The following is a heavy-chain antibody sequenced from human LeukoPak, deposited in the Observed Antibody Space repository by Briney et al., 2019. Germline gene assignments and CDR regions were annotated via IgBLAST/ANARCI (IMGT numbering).Heavy chain of an antibody. J-gene: IGHJ4*02. CDR1: GFTFSSYW. D-gene: IGHD3-22*01. CDR2: INGDGSYT. V-gene: IGHV3-74*01. CDR3: AKTLTMILVLRGGFDY. Sequence: GGSLRLSCAASGFTFSSYWMHWVRQAPGKGLVWVSRINGDGSYTSNADSVRGRFTISRDNAKNTLYLQMNSLRAEDTAVYYCAKTLTMILVLRGGFDYWGQGALVTVSS.